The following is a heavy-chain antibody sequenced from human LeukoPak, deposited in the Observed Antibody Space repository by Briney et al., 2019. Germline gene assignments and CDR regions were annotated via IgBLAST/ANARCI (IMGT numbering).Heavy chain of an antibody. D-gene: IGHD1-1*01. V-gene: IGHV1-2*02. CDR2: INPNSGGT. J-gene: IGHJ4*02. CDR1: GYTFTGYY. Sequence: ASVKVSCKASGYTFTGYYMHWVRQAPGQGLEWMGWINPNSGGTNYAQKFQGRVTMTRDTSISTAYMELSRLRSDDTAVYYCARDHGLWSNPTFDYWGQGTLVTVSS. CDR3: ARDHGLWSNPTFDY.